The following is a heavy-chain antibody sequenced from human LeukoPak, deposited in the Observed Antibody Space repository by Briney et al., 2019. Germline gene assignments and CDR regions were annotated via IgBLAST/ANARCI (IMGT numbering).Heavy chain of an antibody. CDR3: ARDPYYYGSGSYYTDNWFDP. Sequence: GASVKVSCKASGYTFTSYGISWVRQAPGQGLEWMGWISAYNGNTNYAQKLQGRVTMTTDTSTSTAYMELRSLRSDDTAVYYCARDPYYYGSGSYYTDNWFDPWGQGTLVTVSS. CDR2: ISAYNGNT. D-gene: IGHD3-10*01. J-gene: IGHJ5*02. CDR1: GYTFTSYG. V-gene: IGHV1-18*01.